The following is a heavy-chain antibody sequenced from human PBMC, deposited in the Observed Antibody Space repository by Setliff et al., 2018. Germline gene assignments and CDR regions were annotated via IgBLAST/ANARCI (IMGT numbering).Heavy chain of an antibody. D-gene: IGHD1-26*01. Sequence: ASVKVSCKASGYTFTSYGFSWVRQAPGQGLEWMGWISAYNGNTNYAQKLQGRVTMTTDTSTSTAYMEPRSLRSDDTAVYYCARDSGDVVPFDYWGQGTLVTVSS. V-gene: IGHV1-18*01. CDR1: GYTFTSYG. CDR2: ISAYNGNT. J-gene: IGHJ4*02. CDR3: ARDSGDVVPFDY.